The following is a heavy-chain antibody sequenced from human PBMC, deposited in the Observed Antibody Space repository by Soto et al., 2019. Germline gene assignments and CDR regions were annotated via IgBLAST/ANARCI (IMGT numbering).Heavy chain of an antibody. Sequence: PGGSLRLSCAASGFPFSNYAMSWVRQAPGKGLEWISAINGGATSTYHADSVKGRFTISRDNSKTTLFLQMNRLRADDTAVYYCAKGSASGSPYYFDFWGHGTLVTVSS. D-gene: IGHD6-25*01. CDR2: INGGATST. CDR3: AKGSASGSPYYFDF. J-gene: IGHJ4*01. V-gene: IGHV3-23*01. CDR1: GFPFSNYA.